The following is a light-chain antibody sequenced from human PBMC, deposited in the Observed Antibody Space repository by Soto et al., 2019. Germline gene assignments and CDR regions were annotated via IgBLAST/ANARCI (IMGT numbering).Light chain of an antibody. CDR3: QQYGNSLRT. J-gene: IGKJ1*01. CDR1: QSVSRSY. V-gene: IGKV3-20*01. Sequence: EIVLTQSPGTLSSSPGERATLSCRASQSVSRSYLAWYQLKPGQAPRLLIYGTSSRATGIPDRFSGSGSGTDFTLTISRLEPEDFAVYYCQQYGNSLRTFGQGTKVEIK. CDR2: GTS.